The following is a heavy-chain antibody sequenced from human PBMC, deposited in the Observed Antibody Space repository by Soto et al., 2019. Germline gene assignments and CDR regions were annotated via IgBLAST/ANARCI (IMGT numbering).Heavy chain of an antibody. CDR2: ISCSGSSK. V-gene: IGHV3-30*18. CDR1: GFTFSSYG. CDR3: AKDAPTSLGVVVASDV. J-gene: IGHJ6*04. D-gene: IGHD2-2*01. Sequence: GGSLRLSCAASGFTFSSYGMHWVRQAPGKGLEWVAAISCSGSSKYYADSAKGRFTISRDNSKNTLYLQMNSLRAEDTAVYYCAKDAPTSLGVVVASDVWGKGTTVTVSS.